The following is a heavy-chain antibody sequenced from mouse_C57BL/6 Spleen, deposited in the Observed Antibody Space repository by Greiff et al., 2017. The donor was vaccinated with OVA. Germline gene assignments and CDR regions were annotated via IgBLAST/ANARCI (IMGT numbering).Heavy chain of an antibody. CDR1: GYTFTSYW. V-gene: IGHV1-64*01. CDR2: IHPNSGST. Sequence: QVQLQQPGAELVKPGASVKLSCKASGYTFTSYWMHWVKQRPGQGLEWIGMIHPNSGSTNYNEKFKSKATLTVDQSSSTAYMQLSSLTSEDSAVYYCARQDDYDGYFDVWGTGTTVTVSS. D-gene: IGHD2-4*01. CDR3: ARQDDYDGYFDV. J-gene: IGHJ1*03.